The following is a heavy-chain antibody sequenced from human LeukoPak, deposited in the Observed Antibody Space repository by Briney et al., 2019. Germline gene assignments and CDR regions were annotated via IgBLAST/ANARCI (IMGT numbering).Heavy chain of an antibody. J-gene: IGHJ6*03. Sequence: PSETLSLTCAVYGGSFIGYYWSWIRQPPGKGLEWIGEINDIGNTNYDPSLRSRVTISVDTSKNQFSLSLTSATAAETAVYFCARLGSVGYYNYQYMDIWGNGTTVTVSS. CDR1: GGSFIGYY. D-gene: IGHD3-10*01. CDR2: INDIGNT. V-gene: IGHV4-34*01. CDR3: ARLGSVGYYNYQYMDI.